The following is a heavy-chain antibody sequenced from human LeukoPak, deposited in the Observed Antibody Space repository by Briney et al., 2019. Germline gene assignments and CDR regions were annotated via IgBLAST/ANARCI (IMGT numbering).Heavy chain of an antibody. Sequence: SETLSLTCTVSGGSISSYYWSWIRQPPGKGLEWIGYIYYSGSTNYNPSLQSRVSMSVDTSKNQFSLSLSSVTAADTAVYYCARLEGAYSNYVHYYYGMDVWGQGTTVTVSS. J-gene: IGHJ6*02. CDR2: IYYSGST. CDR1: GGSISSYY. D-gene: IGHD4-4*01. V-gene: IGHV4-59*12. CDR3: ARLEGAYSNYVHYYYGMDV.